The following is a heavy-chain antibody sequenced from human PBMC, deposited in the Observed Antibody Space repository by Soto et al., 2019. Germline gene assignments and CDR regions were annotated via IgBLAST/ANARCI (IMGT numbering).Heavy chain of an antibody. CDR2: ISYDGSNK. Sequence: PGGSLNLSCPPSGFTFITYAWPWARRPPAKGLEWVAVISYDGSNKYYADSVKGRFTISRDNSKNTLYLQMNSLRAEDTAVYYCAKNTLTVVTALNWFDPWGQGTLVTVSS. D-gene: IGHD2-21*02. J-gene: IGHJ5*02. V-gene: IGHV3-30*18. CDR1: GFTFITYA. CDR3: AKNTLTVVTALNWFDP.